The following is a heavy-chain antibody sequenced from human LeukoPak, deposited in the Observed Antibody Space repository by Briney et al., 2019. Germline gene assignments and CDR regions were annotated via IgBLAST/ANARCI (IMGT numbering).Heavy chain of an antibody. CDR3: ARQRAYGDYDRGEGNGSDP. J-gene: IGHJ5*02. V-gene: IGHV4-39*01. Sequence: SETLSLTCTVSGGSISSSSYYWGWIRQPPGKGLEWIGSIYYSGSTYYNPSLKIRVTLSVDTAKNEFSLKLSSVTAADTAVYYCARQRAYGDYDRGEGNGSDPWGQGTLVTVPS. CDR2: IYYSGST. CDR1: GGSISSSSYY. D-gene: IGHD4-17*01.